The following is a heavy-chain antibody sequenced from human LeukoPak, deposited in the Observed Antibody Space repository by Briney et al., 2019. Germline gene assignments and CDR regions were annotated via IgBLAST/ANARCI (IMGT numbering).Heavy chain of an antibody. CDR3: AKVGSGGYFFDY. CDR1: GFTFSSYA. Sequence: GGSLRLSCAASGFTFSSYAMSCVRQAPGKGLEWVSAISGSGGSTYYADSVKGRFTISRDNSKNTLYLQMNSLRAEDTAVYYCAKVGSGGYFFDYWGQGTLVTVSS. D-gene: IGHD4-23*01. CDR2: ISGSGGST. V-gene: IGHV3-23*01. J-gene: IGHJ4*02.